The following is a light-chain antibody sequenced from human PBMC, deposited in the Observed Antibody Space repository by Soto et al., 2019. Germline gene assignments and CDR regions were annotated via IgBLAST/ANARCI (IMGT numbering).Light chain of an antibody. J-gene: IGKJ1*01. Sequence: EIVLTQSPGTLSLSPGERATPSCRASQSVASRNLAWYQQKSGQAPRLLIYGASSRAIHTPDRFSGSGSGTDFTLTISGLEPEDFAVYFCQHFGNSLWTFGQGTKVEI. CDR1: QSVASRN. CDR3: QHFGNSLWT. CDR2: GAS. V-gene: IGKV3-20*01.